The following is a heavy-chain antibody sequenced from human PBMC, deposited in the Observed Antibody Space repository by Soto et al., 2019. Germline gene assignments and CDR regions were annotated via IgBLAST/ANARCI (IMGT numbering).Heavy chain of an antibody. CDR3: ARVCGGDCHYGMDV. J-gene: IGHJ6*02. D-gene: IGHD2-21*02. CDR1: GGSISSGGYY. CDR2: IYYSGTT. V-gene: IGHV4-31*03. Sequence: PSETLSLTCTVSGGSISSGGYYWSWIRQHPGKGLEWIGHIYYSGTTYYNPSLKSRVTISVDTSKNQFSLKLSSVTAADTAVYYCARVCGGDCHYGMDVWGQGTTVTVSS.